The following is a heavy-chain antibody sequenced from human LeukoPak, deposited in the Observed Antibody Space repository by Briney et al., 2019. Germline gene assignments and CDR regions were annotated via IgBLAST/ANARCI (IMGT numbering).Heavy chain of an antibody. D-gene: IGHD3-9*01. CDR1: GYSFTSYW. J-gene: IGHJ6*02. CDR2: IYPGDSDT. Sequence: GESLKISCKGSGYSFTSYWIGWVRQMPGKGLEWMGIIYPGDSDTRYSPSFQGQVTISADKSISTAYLQWSSLKASGTAMYYCARPLKYYDILTGYHNYYYGMDVWGQGTTVTVSS. V-gene: IGHV5-51*01. CDR3: ARPLKYYDILTGYHNYYYGMDV.